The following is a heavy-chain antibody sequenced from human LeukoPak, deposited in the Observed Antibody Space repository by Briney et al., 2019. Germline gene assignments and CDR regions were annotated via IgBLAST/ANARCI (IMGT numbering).Heavy chain of an antibody. CDR3: ARDELHQYYFDY. D-gene: IGHD1-7*01. J-gene: IGHJ4*02. Sequence: GASVKVSCKASGYTFTSYGISWVRQAPGQGLEWMGRIIPIFGTANYAQKFQGRVTITTDESTSTAYMELSSLRSEDTAVYYCARDELHQYYFDYWGQGTLVTVSS. CDR1: GYTFTSYG. CDR2: IIPIFGTA. V-gene: IGHV1-69*05.